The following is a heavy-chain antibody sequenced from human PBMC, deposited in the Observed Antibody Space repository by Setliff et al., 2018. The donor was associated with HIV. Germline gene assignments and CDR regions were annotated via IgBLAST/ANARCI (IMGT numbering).Heavy chain of an antibody. J-gene: IGHJ4*02. CDR3: ARIRRASGYLDY. CDR2: INHSGNP. CDR1: GGSFSGNH. Sequence: NPSETLSLTCAVYGGSFSGNHWSWIRQPPGKGPEWIGEINHSGNPNYNPSLKSRVTISADTSKNQFSLKLTSVTAADTAVYFCARIRRASGYLDYWGQGTLVTVSS. V-gene: IGHV4-34*01. D-gene: IGHD2-21*01.